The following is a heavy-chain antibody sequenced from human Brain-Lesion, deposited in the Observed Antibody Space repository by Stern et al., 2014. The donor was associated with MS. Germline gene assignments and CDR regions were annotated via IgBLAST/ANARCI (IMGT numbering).Heavy chain of an antibody. J-gene: IGHJ5*02. D-gene: IGHD2-15*01. Sequence: VQLVESGPGLVKPSETLSLTCTVAGGSVSSTSYAWAWIRQPPGKGLEWIGTIYYSGNTYYSPSLKSRLTLSLDTSKNQFSLQRRSGTAADTAVYYCAGEEDIRYCSGGSCTGNWFDPWGQGTLVTVSS. CDR2: IYYSGNT. CDR1: GGSVSSTSYA. CDR3: AGEEDIRYCSGGSCTGNWFDP. V-gene: IGHV4-39*01.